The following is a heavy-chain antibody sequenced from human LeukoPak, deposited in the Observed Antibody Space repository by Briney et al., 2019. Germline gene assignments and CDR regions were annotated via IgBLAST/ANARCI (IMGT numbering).Heavy chain of an antibody. Sequence: ASVKVSCKGSGYTLTELSMHWVRQAPGKGLEWMGGFDPEDGETIYAQKFQGRVTMTEDTSTDTAYMELSSLRSEDTAVYYCATGLVGDRGVGATTLAFDIWGQGTMVTVSS. CDR3: ATGLVGDRGVGATTLAFDI. CDR2: FDPEDGET. V-gene: IGHV1-24*01. D-gene: IGHD1-26*01. CDR1: GYTLTELS. J-gene: IGHJ3*02.